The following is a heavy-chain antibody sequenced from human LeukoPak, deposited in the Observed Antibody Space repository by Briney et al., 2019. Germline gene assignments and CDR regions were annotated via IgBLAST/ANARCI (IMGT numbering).Heavy chain of an antibody. Sequence: GGSLRLSCAASGFTFGSYAMSWVRQAPGKGLEWVSAISGSGGSTYYADSVKGRFTISRDNSKNTLYLQMNSLRAEDTAVYYCAKDRVYYDSSGYYYGAFDIWGQGTMVTVSS. CDR2: ISGSGGST. V-gene: IGHV3-23*01. J-gene: IGHJ3*02. CDR1: GFTFGSYA. CDR3: AKDRVYYDSSGYYYGAFDI. D-gene: IGHD3-22*01.